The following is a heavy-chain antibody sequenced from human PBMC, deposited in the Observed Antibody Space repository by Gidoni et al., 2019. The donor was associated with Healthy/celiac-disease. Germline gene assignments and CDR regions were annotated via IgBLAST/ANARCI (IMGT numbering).Heavy chain of an antibody. J-gene: IGHJ6*02. CDR2: TYYRSKWYN. D-gene: IGHD6-19*01. CDR3: ARDPGYSSGRATYGMDV. CDR1: GDSVSSNRAA. Sequence: QVQLQQSGPGLVKPSQTLSLTCAISGDSVSSNRAAWNWIRQSPSRGLEWLGRTYYRSKWYNDYAVSVKSRITINPDTSKNQFSLQLNSVTPEDTAVYYCARDPGYSSGRATYGMDVWGQGTTVTVSS. V-gene: IGHV6-1*01.